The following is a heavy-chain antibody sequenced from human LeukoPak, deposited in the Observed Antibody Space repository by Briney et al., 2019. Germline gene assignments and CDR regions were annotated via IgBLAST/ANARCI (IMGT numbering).Heavy chain of an antibody. V-gene: IGHV1-69*01. D-gene: IGHD2-2*01. Sequence: SVKVSCKASGGTVSSYAISWVRQAPGQGLEWMGGIIPIFGTANYAQKFQGRVTITADESTSTAYMELSSLRSEDTAVYYCASRYCSSTSCYAATYDAFDIWGQGTMVTVSS. J-gene: IGHJ3*02. CDR3: ASRYCSSTSCYAATYDAFDI. CDR2: IIPIFGTA. CDR1: GGTVSSYA.